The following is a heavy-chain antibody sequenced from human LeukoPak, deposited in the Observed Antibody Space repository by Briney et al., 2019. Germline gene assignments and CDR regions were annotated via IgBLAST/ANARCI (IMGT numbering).Heavy chain of an antibody. CDR3: ATRYCSGGSCYAVDY. CDR1: GGSISSSSYH. J-gene: IGHJ4*02. Sequence: PSETLSLTCTVSGGSISSSSYHWGWMRQPPGMGLEWIGSIYYSGSTYYNPSLKSRVTISVDTSKNQFSLKLSSVTAADTAVYYCATRYCSGGSCYAVDYWGQGTLVTVSS. D-gene: IGHD2-15*01. V-gene: IGHV4-39*01. CDR2: IYYSGST.